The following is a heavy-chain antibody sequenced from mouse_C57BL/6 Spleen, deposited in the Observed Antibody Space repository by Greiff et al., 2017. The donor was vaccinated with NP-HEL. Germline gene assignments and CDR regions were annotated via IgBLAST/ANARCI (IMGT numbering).Heavy chain of an antibody. CDR1: GYTFTSYW. CDR3: ARMGDYDQFAY. J-gene: IGHJ3*01. CDR2: IDPNSGGT. V-gene: IGHV1-72*01. Sequence: QVQLKQPGAELVKPGASVKLSCKASGYTFTSYWMHWVKQRPGRGLEWIGRIDPNSGGTKYNEKFKSKATLTVDKPSSTAYMQLSSLTSEDSAVYYCARMGDYDQFAYWGQGTLVTVSA. D-gene: IGHD2-4*01.